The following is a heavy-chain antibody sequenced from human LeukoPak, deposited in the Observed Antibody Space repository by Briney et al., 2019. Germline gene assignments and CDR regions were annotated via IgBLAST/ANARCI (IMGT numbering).Heavy chain of an antibody. V-gene: IGHV4-31*11. CDR2: IYYSGST. J-gene: IGHJ4*02. CDR1: GGSFSGYY. CDR3: AFAYCGGDCYSDVPFDY. D-gene: IGHD2-21*02. Sequence: SETLSLTCAVYGGSFSGYYWSWIRQHPGKGLEWIGYIYYSGSTYYNPSLKSRVTISVDTSKNQFSLKLSSVTAADTAVYYCAFAYCGGDCYSDVPFDYWGQGTLVTVSS.